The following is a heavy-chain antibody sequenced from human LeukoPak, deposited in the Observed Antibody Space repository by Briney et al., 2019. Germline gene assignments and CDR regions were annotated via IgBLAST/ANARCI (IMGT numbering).Heavy chain of an antibody. J-gene: IGHJ5*02. Sequence: GGSLRLSCAASGFIFSSYGMHWVRQAPGKGLEWVAFIRYDGSDKYYADSVKGRFTVSRDNSKNTLYLQMNSLRAEDTAVYYCALPVFDPWGQGTLVTVSS. CDR3: ALPVFDP. V-gene: IGHV3-30*02. CDR1: GFIFSSYG. CDR2: IRYDGSDK.